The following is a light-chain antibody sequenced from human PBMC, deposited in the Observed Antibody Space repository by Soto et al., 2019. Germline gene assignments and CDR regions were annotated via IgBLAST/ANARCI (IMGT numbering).Light chain of an antibody. Sequence: DIQMTQSPSTLSGSVGDRVTITCRASQTISSWLAWYQQKPGKAPKLLIYKASTLKSGVPSRFSGSGSGTEFTLTISSLQPDDFATYYCQHYNCYSEASGQGTKGHI. CDR2: KAS. CDR3: QHYNCYSEA. CDR1: QTISSW. J-gene: IGKJ1*01. V-gene: IGKV1-5*03.